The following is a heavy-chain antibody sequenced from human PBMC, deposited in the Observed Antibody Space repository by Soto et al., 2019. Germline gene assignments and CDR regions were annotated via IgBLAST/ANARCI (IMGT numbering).Heavy chain of an antibody. CDR3: AKGLEVTVFGVVTIYAY. CDR1: GFNFSSYA. Sequence: EVQLLESGGGLVQPGGSLRLSCAASGFNFSSYAMSWVRQAPGKGLEWVSVISGGGGGTNYAGSVKGRFTISRDNSKNTLYIEMNSLRAEDTAVYYCAKGLEVTVFGVVTIYAYWGQGTLVTVSS. D-gene: IGHD3-3*01. CDR2: ISGGGGGT. J-gene: IGHJ4*02. V-gene: IGHV3-23*01.